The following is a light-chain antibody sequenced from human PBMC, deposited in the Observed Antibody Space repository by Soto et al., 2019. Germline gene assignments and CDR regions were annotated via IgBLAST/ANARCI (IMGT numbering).Light chain of an antibody. J-gene: IGLJ2*01. CDR2: EVS. CDR1: SSDVGSYNR. V-gene: IGLV2-18*02. CDR3: TSYTGSSTFVV. Sequence: QSALTQPPSVSGSPGQSVTISCTGTSSDVGSYNRVSWYQQPPGTAPKLMIYEVSTRPSGVPDRFSGSKSGNTASLTISGLQADDEADYYCTSYTGSSTFVVFGGGTEVTVL.